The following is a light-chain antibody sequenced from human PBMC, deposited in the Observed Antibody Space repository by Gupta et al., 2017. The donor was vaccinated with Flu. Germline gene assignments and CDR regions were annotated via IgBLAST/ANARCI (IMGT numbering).Light chain of an antibody. CDR3: RQDTSYPIT. V-gene: IGKV1D-16*01. Sequence: DGQMTSSPSSLSASVGDRVIITCLGSQTICNALGWYQQKRGEAPKSLIYVASSWQNGVPSRFSGSGSLTDFTLTISSRQPEDIGTYYCRQDTSYPITFGQWTRMEI. CDR2: VAS. J-gene: IGKJ5*01. CDR1: QTICNA.